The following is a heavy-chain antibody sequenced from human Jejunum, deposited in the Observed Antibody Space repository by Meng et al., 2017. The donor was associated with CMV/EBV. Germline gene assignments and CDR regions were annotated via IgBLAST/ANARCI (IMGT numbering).Heavy chain of an antibody. CDR2: IYPGDSET. V-gene: IGHV5-51*01. CDR3: ARRLRWATIDY. J-gene: IGHJ4*02. Sequence: ISCKGSGYSFSTNLIGWVRQKPGQGLEWMGSIYPGDSETRYSPSFQGQVTISADKSINTAYLQWSSLKASDTAMYFCARRLRWATIDYWGQGTLVTVSS. CDR1: GYSFSTNL. D-gene: IGHD5/OR15-5a*01.